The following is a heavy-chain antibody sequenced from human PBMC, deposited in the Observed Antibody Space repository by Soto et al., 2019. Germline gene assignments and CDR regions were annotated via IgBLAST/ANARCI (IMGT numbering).Heavy chain of an antibody. Sequence: KPSETLSLTCTVSGGSVSSGSYYWSWIRQPPGKGLEWIGYFYYSGRTNYNPSLKSRVTISVDTSKNQFSLKLSSVTAADTAVYYCARYHSGMDVRGQGTTVTVSS. CDR2: FYYSGRT. CDR1: GGSVSSGSYY. CDR3: ARYHSGMDV. V-gene: IGHV4-61*01. J-gene: IGHJ6*02.